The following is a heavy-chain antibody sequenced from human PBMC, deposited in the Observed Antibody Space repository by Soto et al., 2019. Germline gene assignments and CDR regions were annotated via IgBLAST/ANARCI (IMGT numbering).Heavy chain of an antibody. D-gene: IGHD2-15*01. Sequence: ASVKVSCKASGYTFTSYGISWVRQAPGQGLEWMGWISAYNGNTNYAQKLQGRVTMTTDTSTSTAYMELRSLRSDDTAVYYCARDRGVVVAYYYYVRDVGGKGTTVTVSS. V-gene: IGHV1-18*01. CDR2: ISAYNGNT. CDR1: GYTFTSYG. CDR3: ARDRGVVVAYYYYVRDV. J-gene: IGHJ6*04.